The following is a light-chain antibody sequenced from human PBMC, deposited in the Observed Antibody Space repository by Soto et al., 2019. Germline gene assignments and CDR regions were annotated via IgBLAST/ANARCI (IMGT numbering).Light chain of an antibody. J-gene: IGLJ3*02. CDR2: DVT. CDR3: SSYTSSSTRV. CDR1: SSDVGGYNY. Sequence: QSELTQPASVSGSPGQWITISCTGTSSDVGGYNYVSWYQQYPGKAPKLMIYDVTNRPSGVSNRFSGSKSGNTASLTISGLQAGDEADYYCSSYTSSSTRVFGGGTKLTVL. V-gene: IGLV2-14*01.